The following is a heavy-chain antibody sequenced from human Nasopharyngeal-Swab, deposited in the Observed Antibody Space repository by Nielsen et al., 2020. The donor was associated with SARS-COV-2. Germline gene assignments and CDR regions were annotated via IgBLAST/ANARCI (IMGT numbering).Heavy chain of an antibody. J-gene: IGHJ6*02. V-gene: IGHV1-58*02. Sequence: KVSCKASGFTFTSSAMQWVRQARGQRLEWIGWIVVGSGNTNYAQKFQERVTITRDMSTSTAYMELSSLRSEDTAVYYCARDVWGTYSSSWYSYASLYYYGMDVWGQGTTVTVSS. CDR2: IVVGSGNT. CDR1: GFTFTSSA. CDR3: ARDVWGTYSSSWYSYASLYYYGMDV. D-gene: IGHD6-13*01.